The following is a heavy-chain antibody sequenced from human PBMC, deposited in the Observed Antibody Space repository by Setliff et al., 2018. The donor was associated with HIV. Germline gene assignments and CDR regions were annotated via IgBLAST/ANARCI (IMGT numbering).Heavy chain of an antibody. CDR1: GYTFSTYA. J-gene: IGHJ4*02. Sequence: ASVKVSCKASGYTFSTYALHWVRQAPGQRLEWMGWINAGNGDTKYSQKFQGRVTITRDTSASTAYMDVTSLRSEDTAVCYCARSAYCSGGSCYSGAFDYWGQGTLVTVSS. CDR3: ARSAYCSGGSCYSGAFDY. CDR2: INAGNGDT. V-gene: IGHV1-3*01. D-gene: IGHD2-15*01.